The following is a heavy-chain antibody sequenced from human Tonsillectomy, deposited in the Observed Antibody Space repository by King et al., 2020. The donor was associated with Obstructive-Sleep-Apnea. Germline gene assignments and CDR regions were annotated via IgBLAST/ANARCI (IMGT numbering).Heavy chain of an antibody. J-gene: IGHJ6*02. V-gene: IGHV3-53*04. Sequence: VQLVESGGGLVQPGGSLRLSCAASGFTVSSNYMSWVRQAPGKGLEWVSVIYSGGSTYYADSVKGRFTISRHNSKNTLYFQMNSLRAEDTAVYYCAREGSDTAMVGTDDYYYYGMDVWGQGTTVTVSS. D-gene: IGHD5-18*01. CDR1: GFTVSSNY. CDR2: IYSGGST. CDR3: AREGSDTAMVGTDDYYYYGMDV.